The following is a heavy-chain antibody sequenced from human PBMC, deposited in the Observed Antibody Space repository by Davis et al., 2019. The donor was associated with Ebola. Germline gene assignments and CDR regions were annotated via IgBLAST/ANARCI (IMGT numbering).Heavy chain of an antibody. CDR2: ISSSSSTI. V-gene: IGHV3-48*02. J-gene: IGHJ6*02. Sequence: GESLKISCAASGFTFSSYSMNWVRQAPGKGLEWVSYISSSSSTIYYADSVKGRFTISRDNAKNSLYLQMNSLRDEDTAVYYCARDLRYSNQNPVLRYFDWLLSYGMDVWGQGTTVTVSS. D-gene: IGHD3-9*01. CDR1: GFTFSSYS. CDR3: ARDLRYSNQNPVLRYFDWLLSYGMDV.